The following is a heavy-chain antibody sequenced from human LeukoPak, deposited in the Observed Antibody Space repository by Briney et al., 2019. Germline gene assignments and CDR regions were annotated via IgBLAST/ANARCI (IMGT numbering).Heavy chain of an antibody. J-gene: IGHJ6*03. CDR3: ARAGDGYSSSWALYYYYMDV. D-gene: IGHD6-13*01. V-gene: IGHV1-2*06. Sequence: ASVKVSCKASGYTFTGYYMHWVRQAPGQGLEWMGRINPNSGGTNYAQKFQGRVTMTRDTSISTAYMELSRLRSDDTAVYYCARAGDGYSSSWALYYYYMDVWGKGTTVTVSS. CDR1: GYTFTGYY. CDR2: INPNSGGT.